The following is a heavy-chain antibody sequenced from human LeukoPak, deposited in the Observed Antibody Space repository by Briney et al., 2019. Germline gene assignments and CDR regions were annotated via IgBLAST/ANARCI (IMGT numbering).Heavy chain of an antibody. CDR1: GFTLSNYA. V-gene: IGHV3-23*01. J-gene: IGHJ6*04. Sequence: GGSLRLSCAASGFTLSNYAMRWVRQAPRKGLEWISFLSGSGDSTFHADSVQGRFTIARDTSKNTLYLEMNNLRAEDTAIYYCAKDVAYSNNVRDAVGAMDVWGNGTTVTVFS. CDR2: LSGSGDST. D-gene: IGHD2/OR15-2a*01. CDR3: AKDVAYSNNVRDAVGAMDV.